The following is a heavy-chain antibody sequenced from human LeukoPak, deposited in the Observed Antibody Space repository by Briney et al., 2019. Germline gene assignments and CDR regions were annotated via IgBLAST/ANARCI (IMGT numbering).Heavy chain of an antibody. V-gene: IGHV3-48*03. J-gene: IGHJ4*02. CDR2: ISSSGSTI. D-gene: IGHD3-22*01. CDR3: ARYQTYYYDSSGSYYFDY. CDR1: GFTFSSYE. Sequence: GGSLRLSCAASGFTFSSYEMNWVRQAPGKGLEWVSYISSSGSTIYYADSVKGRFTISRDNAKNSLCLQMNSLRAEDTAVYYCARYQTYYYDSSGSYYFDYWGQGTLVTVSS.